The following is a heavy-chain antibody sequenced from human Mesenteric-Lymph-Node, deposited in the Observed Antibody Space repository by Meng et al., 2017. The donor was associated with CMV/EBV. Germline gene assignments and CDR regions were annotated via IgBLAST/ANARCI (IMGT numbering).Heavy chain of an antibody. Sequence: VQLNPWGAGLVEPSGALSGTCGCYGGSFSGYYWNWIRQSPEKGLEWIGEINHSGSTTYNPSFTSRIIISVDTSTNQISLNMSSVTAADTAVYYCARGSSYDILTGYFDYWGQGALVTVSS. CDR2: INHSGST. V-gene: IGHV4-34*01. CDR1: GGSFSGYY. J-gene: IGHJ4*02. CDR3: ARGSSYDILTGYFDY. D-gene: IGHD3-9*01.